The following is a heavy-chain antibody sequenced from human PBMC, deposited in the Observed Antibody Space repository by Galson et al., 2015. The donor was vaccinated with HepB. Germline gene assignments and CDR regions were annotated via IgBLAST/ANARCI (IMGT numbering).Heavy chain of an antibody. CDR3: ARRRLWDGFNCLDY. J-gene: IGHJ4*02. CDR2: IDPTSGCT. Sequence: SLRLSCAASGFTFSDYYMSWIRQAPGKGLEWLSYIDPTSGCTMYADSVKGRFTISRDNAKNSLYLQMNRLRVDDTAVYYCARRRLWDGFNCLDYWGQGNLVTVSS. CDR1: GFTFSDYY. D-gene: IGHD5-24*01. V-gene: IGHV3-11*06.